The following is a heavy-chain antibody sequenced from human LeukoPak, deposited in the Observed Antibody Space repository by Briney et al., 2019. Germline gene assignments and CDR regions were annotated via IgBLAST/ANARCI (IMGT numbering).Heavy chain of an antibody. CDR1: GYTFTSYY. Sequence: ASVKVSCKASGYTFTSYYMHWVRQAPGQGLEWMGIINPSGGSTSYAQKFQGRVTMTRDTSTSTVYMELSSLRSEDTAVYYCARETPGAYGDYFIDYWGQGTLDTVSS. D-gene: IGHD4-17*01. CDR2: INPSGGST. J-gene: IGHJ4*02. V-gene: IGHV1-46*01. CDR3: ARETPGAYGDYFIDY.